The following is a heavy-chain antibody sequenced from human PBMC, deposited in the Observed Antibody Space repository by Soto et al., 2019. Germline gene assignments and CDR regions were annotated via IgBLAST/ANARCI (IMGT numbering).Heavy chain of an antibody. CDR2: ISYSGIT. V-gene: IGHV4-31*03. CDR1: GDSMTTVGYY. J-gene: IGHJ4*02. CDR3: TRGDY. Sequence: QVQLQESGPGLVKPSQTLSLTCTVSGDSMTTVGYYWTWIRQHPGQGLEWIGFISYSGITYYSSSLKGRVAISADTSKNPFSLKLKSVTAADTAVYYCTRGDYWGQGTLVTVSS.